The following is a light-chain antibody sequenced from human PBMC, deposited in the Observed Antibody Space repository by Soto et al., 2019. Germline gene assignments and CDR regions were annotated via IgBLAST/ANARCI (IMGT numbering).Light chain of an antibody. CDR1: SSDVGGYNY. V-gene: IGLV2-14*01. Sequence: QSALTQPASVSGSPGQSITISCTGTSSDVGGYNYVSWYQQHPGKAPKLMIYDVSNRPSGVSNRFSGSKSGNTASLPISGLQAEDEADYYCSSSTSSSTRVVFGGGTKLTVL. CDR2: DVS. J-gene: IGLJ2*01. CDR3: SSSTSSSTRVV.